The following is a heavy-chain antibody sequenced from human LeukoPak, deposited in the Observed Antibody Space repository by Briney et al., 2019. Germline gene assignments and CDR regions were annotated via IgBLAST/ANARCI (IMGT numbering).Heavy chain of an antibody. Sequence: SETLSLTCAVYGGSFSGYYWSWIRQPPGKGLEGIGEINHSGSTNYNPSLKSRVTISVDTSKNQFSLKLSSVTAADTAVYYCARVPRGYYYYGMDVWGQGTTVTVSS. D-gene: IGHD1-26*01. V-gene: IGHV4-34*01. CDR3: ARVPRGYYYYGMDV. J-gene: IGHJ6*02. CDR2: INHSGST. CDR1: GGSFSGYY.